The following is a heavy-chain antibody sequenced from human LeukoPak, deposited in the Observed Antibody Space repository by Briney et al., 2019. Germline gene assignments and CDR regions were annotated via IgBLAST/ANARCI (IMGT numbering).Heavy chain of an antibody. J-gene: IGHJ6*03. V-gene: IGHV4-39*01. CDR1: GGSISSSSYY. CDR3: ARLGPHYYYYYMDV. Sequence: SETLSLTCTVSGGSISSSSYYWGWIRQPPGKGLEWIGSIYYSGSTYYNPSLKSRVTVSVDTSKNQSSLKLSSVTAADTAVYYCARLGPHYYYYYMDVWGKGTTVTVSS. CDR2: IYYSGST.